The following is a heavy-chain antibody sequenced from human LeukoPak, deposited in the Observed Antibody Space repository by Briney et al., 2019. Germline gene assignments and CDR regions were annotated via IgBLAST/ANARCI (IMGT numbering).Heavy chain of an antibody. Sequence: SETLSLTCAVYGGSFSGYYWSWIRQPPGKGLEWIGEINHSGSTNYNPSLKSRVTISVDTSKNQLSLKLSSVTAADTAVYYCARGRVDSSGYYYRSPAKYFQHWGQGTLVTVSS. CDR2: INHSGST. D-gene: IGHD3-22*01. J-gene: IGHJ1*01. CDR3: ARGRVDSSGYYYRSPAKYFQH. V-gene: IGHV4-34*01. CDR1: GGSFSGYY.